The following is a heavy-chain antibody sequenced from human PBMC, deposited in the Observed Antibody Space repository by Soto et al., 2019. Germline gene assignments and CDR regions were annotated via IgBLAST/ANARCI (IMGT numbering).Heavy chain of an antibody. J-gene: IGHJ3*02. Sequence: EVHLVDSGGGLVQPGWSLRLSCVASGFSFSDSWMDWVRQAPGKGPEWVANINPGGSEKNYVDSVKGRFTISRDNAKNSLFLQMNNPRAEDTAVYYCAKDVYSSSSDAFDIWGQGTMVTVSS. V-gene: IGHV3-7*01. CDR2: INPGGSEK. D-gene: IGHD6-6*01. CDR1: GFSFSDSW. CDR3: AKDVYSSSSDAFDI.